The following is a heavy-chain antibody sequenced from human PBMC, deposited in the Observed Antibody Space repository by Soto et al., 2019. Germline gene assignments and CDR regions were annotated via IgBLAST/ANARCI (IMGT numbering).Heavy chain of an antibody. V-gene: IGHV4-61*01. D-gene: IGHD3-10*01. CDR1: GGSVNSDNYF. Sequence: SETLSLTCTVSGGSVNSDNYFWNWIRQPPGKGVEWIGYIYYSGSTNYNPSLKSRVTISADASKNQFSLKLSSVTAADTAVYYCARVWGGAFDIWGQGTMVTVSS. CDR2: IYYSGST. J-gene: IGHJ3*02. CDR3: ARVWGGAFDI.